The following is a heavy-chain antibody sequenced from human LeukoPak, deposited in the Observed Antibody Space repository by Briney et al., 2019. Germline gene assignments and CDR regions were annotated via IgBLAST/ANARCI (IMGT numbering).Heavy chain of an antibody. CDR1: GFTFSDYY. D-gene: IGHD3-22*01. Sequence: GGSLRLSCAASGFTFSDYYMSWIRQAPGKGLEWVSYISSSGSTIYYADSVKGRFTISRDNAKNSLYLQMNSLRAEDTAVYYCARTIVVVKGRIREHQIGPFGAFDFWGQGTMVTVSS. CDR3: ARTIVVVKGRIREHQIGPFGAFDF. J-gene: IGHJ3*01. CDR2: ISSSGSTI. V-gene: IGHV3-11*04.